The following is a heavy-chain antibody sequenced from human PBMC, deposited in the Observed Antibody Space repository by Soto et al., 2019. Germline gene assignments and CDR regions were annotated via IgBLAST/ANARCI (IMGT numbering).Heavy chain of an antibody. V-gene: IGHV1-18*01. D-gene: IGHD4-17*01. CDR2: INTYNDNT. CDR1: GYTFTSYG. Sequence: ASVKVSCKPSGYTFTSYGVTWVRQAPGQGLEWMGWINTYNDNTNYAQKLQGRVTMTTDTSTNTAYMELRSLRSDDTAVYYCARDLKWSGMGDYRIGAFDIWGQGTMVTVAS. CDR3: ARDLKWSGMGDYRIGAFDI. J-gene: IGHJ3*02.